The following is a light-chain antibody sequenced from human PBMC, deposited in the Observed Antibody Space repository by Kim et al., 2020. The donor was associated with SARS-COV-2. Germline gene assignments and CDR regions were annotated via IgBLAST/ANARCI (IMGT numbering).Light chain of an antibody. J-gene: IGLJ3*02. Sequence: QSALTQPASVSGSPGQSITISCTGTSSDVGGYNYVSWYQQYPGKAPKFMIYDVSKRPSGVSNRFSGSKSGNTASLTISGLQAEDEADYYCSSYTSSNTWVFGGGTKLTVL. V-gene: IGLV2-14*01. CDR3: SSYTSSNTWV. CDR1: SSDVGGYNY. CDR2: DVS.